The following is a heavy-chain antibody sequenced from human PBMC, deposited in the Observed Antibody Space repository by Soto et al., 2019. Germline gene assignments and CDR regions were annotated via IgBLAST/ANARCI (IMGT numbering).Heavy chain of an antibody. V-gene: IGHV3-23*01. Sequence: EVQLLQSGGGLVQPGGSLTLSCGVSGFPFAPSTMSWVRQAPGKGLEWVYTIRVSVGSTYSADSVQGRFTVSSDISDNTLFLRMTSLTADDTAVYFCAKRDVPHSTSNAYFYDHWGRGVLVTVSS. CDR2: IRVSVGST. J-gene: IGHJ4*02. D-gene: IGHD2-21*02. CDR1: GFPFAPST. CDR3: AKRDVPHSTSNAYFYDH.